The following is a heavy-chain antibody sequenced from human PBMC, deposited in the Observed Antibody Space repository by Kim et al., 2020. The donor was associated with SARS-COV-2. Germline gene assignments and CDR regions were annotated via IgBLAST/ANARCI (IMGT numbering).Heavy chain of an antibody. CDR1: GFTFSSYW. V-gene: IGHV3-7*01. D-gene: IGHD2-2*02. Sequence: GGSLRLSCAASGFTFSSYWMSWVRQAPGKGLEWVANIKQDGSEKYYVDSVKGRFTISRDNAKNSLYLQMNSLRAEDTAVYYCARENVGVVPAAIPGNWFDPWGQGTLVTVSS. CDR3: ARENVGVVPAAIPGNWFDP. CDR2: IKQDGSEK. J-gene: IGHJ5*02.